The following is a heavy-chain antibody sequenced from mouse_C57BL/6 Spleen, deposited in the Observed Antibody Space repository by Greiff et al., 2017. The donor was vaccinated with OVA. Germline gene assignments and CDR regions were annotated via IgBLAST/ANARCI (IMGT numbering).Heavy chain of an antibody. D-gene: IGHD1-1*01. J-gene: IGHJ1*03. CDR3: VRDATTVVDWYFDV. Sequence: EVQLQESGGGLVQPKGSLKLSCAASGFTFNTYAMHWVRQAPGKGLEWVARIRSKSSNYATYYADSVKDRFTISRDDSQSMLYLQMNNLKTEDTAMYYCVRDATTVVDWYFDVWGTGTTVTVSS. CDR2: IRSKSSNYAT. V-gene: IGHV10-3*01. CDR1: GFTFNTYA.